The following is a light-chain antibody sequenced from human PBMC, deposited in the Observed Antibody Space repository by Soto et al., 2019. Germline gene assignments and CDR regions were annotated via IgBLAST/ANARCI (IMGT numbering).Light chain of an antibody. CDR3: QQYYNRPPYT. CDR2: GAS. J-gene: IGKJ2*01. CDR1: QSVDTN. V-gene: IGKV3-15*01. Sequence: EVVMTQSPATLSVSPGDRATLSCRASQSVDTNVAWYQQKPGQAPRLLVHGASTRATGVPARFTGIGSGTDFTLTISGLQSDDFAVYYCQQYYNRPPYTFGQGTKLQIK.